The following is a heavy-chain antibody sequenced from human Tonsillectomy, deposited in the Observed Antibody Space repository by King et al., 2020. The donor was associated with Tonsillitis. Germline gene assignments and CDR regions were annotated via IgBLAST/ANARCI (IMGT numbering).Heavy chain of an antibody. V-gene: IGHV5-51*01. J-gene: IGHJ3*02. CDR1: GYSFTNYW. CDR2: IYPGDSDT. CDR3: ARVASDSSYYHGAFDI. Sequence: VQLVESGAEVKKPGESLKISCKGSGYSFTNYWIGWVRQMPGKGLEWMGIIYPGDSDTRYSPSFQGHVTISADKSISTAYLQWSSLKASDTAIYYCARVASDSSYYHGAFDIWGQGTMVTVSS. D-gene: IGHD3-22*01.